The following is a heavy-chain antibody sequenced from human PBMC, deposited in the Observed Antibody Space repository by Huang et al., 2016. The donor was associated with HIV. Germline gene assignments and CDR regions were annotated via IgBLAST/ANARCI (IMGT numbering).Heavy chain of an antibody. D-gene: IGHD3-10*01. V-gene: IGHV1-69*10. CDR2: NVPRERIT. Sequence: QVELVQSETEVKMHGSSVKVSCKVSRGSLSDYAFSWVRQAPGKGLEYMGGNVPRERITNNKDKIRVRITISANKETKSVSVEVRDVRSDDTAVYNCTREGEGWFGRPTRALAFWGQGTKIIVSS. J-gene: IGHJ3*01. CDR1: RGSLSDYA. CDR3: TREGEGWFGRPTRALAF.